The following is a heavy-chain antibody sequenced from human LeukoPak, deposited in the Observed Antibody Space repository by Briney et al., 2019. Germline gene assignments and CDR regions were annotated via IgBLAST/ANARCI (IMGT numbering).Heavy chain of an antibody. D-gene: IGHD5-18*01. CDR2: INQSGST. J-gene: IGHJ5*02. CDR1: GVSISSYY. Sequence: PSETLSLTCTVSGVSISSYYWSWLRQPPGKGLEWIGEINQSGSTNYNPSLKSRVTISVDTSKNQFSLKLSSVTAADTAVYYCARPALRGYSYGFRNNWFDPWGQGTLVTVSS. V-gene: IGHV4-34*01. CDR3: ARPALRGYSYGFRNNWFDP.